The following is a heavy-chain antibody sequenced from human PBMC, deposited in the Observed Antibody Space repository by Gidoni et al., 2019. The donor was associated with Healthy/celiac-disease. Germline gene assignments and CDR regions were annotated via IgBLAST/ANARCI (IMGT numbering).Heavy chain of an antibody. D-gene: IGHD6-19*01. V-gene: IGHV3-7*05. CDR3: ARARRRAVAGGGSYYYMDV. CDR1: GFTFSSYW. Sequence: EVQLVESGGGLVQPGGSLRLSCAASGFTFSSYWMSWVRQAPGKGLEWVANIKQDGSEKYYVDSVKGRFTISRDNAKNSLYLQMNSLRAEDTAVYYCARARRRAVAGGGSYYYMDVWGKGTTVTVSS. J-gene: IGHJ6*03. CDR2: IKQDGSEK.